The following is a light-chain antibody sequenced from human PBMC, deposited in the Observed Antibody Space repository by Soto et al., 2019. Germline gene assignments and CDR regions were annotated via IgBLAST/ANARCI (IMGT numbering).Light chain of an antibody. CDR2: INYDGTH. J-gene: IGLJ3*02. Sequence: QSVLTQSPSASASLGASVKLTCTLSSGYSTYAIAWHQQQSEKGTRFLMKINYDGTHRKGDGFFDRSSGSSSGAERHLTISRLQAEDEADYYCQSLGTGIQVFGGGTKLTVL. CDR1: SGYSTYA. CDR3: QSLGTGIQV. V-gene: IGLV4-69*01.